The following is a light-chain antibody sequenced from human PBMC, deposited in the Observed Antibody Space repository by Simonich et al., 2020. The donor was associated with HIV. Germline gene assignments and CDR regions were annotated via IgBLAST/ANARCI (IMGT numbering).Light chain of an antibody. V-gene: IGKV4-1*01. CDR3: QQYYSTPPT. Sequence: DIVMTQSPDPLAVSLGERATINCKSSQSGLYRSNTKNYLAWYQQKPGQPPKLLIYWASTRESGVPDRFSGSGSGTDFTLTSSSLQAEDVAVYYCQQYYSTPPTFGPGTKVDIK. J-gene: IGKJ3*01. CDR2: WAS. CDR1: QSGLYRSNTKNY.